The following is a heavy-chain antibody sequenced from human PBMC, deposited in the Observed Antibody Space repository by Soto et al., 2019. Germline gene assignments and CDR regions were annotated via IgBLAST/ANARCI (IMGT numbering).Heavy chain of an antibody. CDR2: VSTNGDST. CDR1: GFTFSNYA. J-gene: IGHJ4*02. D-gene: IGHD2-15*01. V-gene: IGHV3-64D*06. CDR3: VRPGRVRRYFDA. Sequence: GGSLRLSCSASGFTFSNYAMHWVRQAPGKGLEYVSVVSTNGDSTYYEDSVKGRFTISRDNSKNTLYLQMSSLRPEDTAVYYCVRPGRVRRYFDAWGQGILVTVSS.